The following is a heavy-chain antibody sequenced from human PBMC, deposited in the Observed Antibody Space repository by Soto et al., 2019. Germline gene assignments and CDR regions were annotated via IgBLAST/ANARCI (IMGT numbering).Heavy chain of an antibody. CDR2: INPGTGGT. CDR1: GYTFTQYY. CDR3: AKGRGGKTVANFGMDV. J-gene: IGHJ6*02. D-gene: IGHD6-19*01. Sequence: QVQLMQSGAEVKKPGASVKVICKASGYTFTQYYIHWVRQAPGQGLEWVGLINPGTGGTIYTQKLEGRVTMTRDTSTSTVYMELNTLRSEDTGVYYCAKGRGGKTVANFGMDVWGQGVTVTVSS. V-gene: IGHV1-46*04.